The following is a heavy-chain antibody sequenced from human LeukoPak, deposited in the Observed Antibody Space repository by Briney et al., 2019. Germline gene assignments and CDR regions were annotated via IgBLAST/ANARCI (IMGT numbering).Heavy chain of an antibody. CDR2: IYPGDSDT. CDR1: GYSFTSYW. D-gene: IGHD3-10*01. CDR3: ARHHYYGSGAHPYYGMDV. Sequence: GESLKISCKGSGYSFTSYWIGWVRQMPGKGLEWMRIIYPGDSDTRYSPSFQGQVTISADKSTSTAYLQWSSLKASDTAMYYCARHHYYGSGAHPYYGMDVWGQGTTVTVSS. V-gene: IGHV5-51*01. J-gene: IGHJ6*02.